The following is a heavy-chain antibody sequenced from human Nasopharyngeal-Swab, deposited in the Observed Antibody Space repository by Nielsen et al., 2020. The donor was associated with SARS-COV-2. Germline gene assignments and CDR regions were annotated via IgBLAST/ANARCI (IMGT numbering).Heavy chain of an antibody. J-gene: IGHJ4*02. V-gene: IGHV3-11*01. D-gene: IGHD3-3*01. CDR1: GFTFSYYY. CDR3: ARAPAGVAVHLIDY. Sequence: GESLKISCSASGFTFSYYYLTWVRQTPGKGLQWVSHISLSGPTKYSADPVKGRFTLSRNNARNTLLLQMTRLTADGTAIYSCARAPAGVAVHLIDYWGQGTLVTVSS. CDR2: ISLSGPTK.